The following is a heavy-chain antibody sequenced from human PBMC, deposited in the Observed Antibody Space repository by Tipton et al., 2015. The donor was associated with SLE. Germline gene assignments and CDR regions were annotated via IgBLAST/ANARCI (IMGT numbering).Heavy chain of an antibody. Sequence: TLSLTCTVSGGSISSYYWSWIRKPPGKSLEWIGHVHYSGTTNYNPSVRSRVTISVDASKNQVSLKLTSVTAADTAIYYCARDPGTRYGMDVWGQGTTVTVSS. CDR3: ARDPGTRYGMDV. D-gene: IGHD3-9*01. CDR1: GGSISSYY. J-gene: IGHJ6*02. CDR2: VHYSGTT. V-gene: IGHV4-59*01.